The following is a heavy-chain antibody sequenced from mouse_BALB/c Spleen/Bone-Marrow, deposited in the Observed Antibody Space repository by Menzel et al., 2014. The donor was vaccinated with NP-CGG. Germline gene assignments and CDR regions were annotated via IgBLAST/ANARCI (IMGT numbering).Heavy chain of an antibody. CDR1: GYSITRDYA. D-gene: IGHD2-4*01. V-gene: IGHV3-2*02. CDR2: ISYSGST. J-gene: IGHJ3*01. Sequence: DVKLVESGPGLVKPSQSLSLTCIVTGYSITRDYACNWIRQFPGNKLEWMGYISYSGSTTYNPSLESQISITRDTSKNQFFLQLNSVTTEDTATYYCARSSSYDYDVGFAYWGQGTLVTVSA. CDR3: ARSSSYDYDVGFAY.